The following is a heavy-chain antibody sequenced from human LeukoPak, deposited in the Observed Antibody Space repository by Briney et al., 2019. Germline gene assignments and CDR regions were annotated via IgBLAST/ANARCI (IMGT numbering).Heavy chain of an antibody. Sequence: SETLSLTCAVYGGSFSGYYWSWIRQPPGKGLEWIGEINHSGSTNYNPSLKSRVTISVDTSKNQFSLKLSSVTAADTAVHYCASRRGYSYGPQYYFDYWGQGTLVTVSS. CDR1: GGSFSGYY. J-gene: IGHJ4*02. V-gene: IGHV4-34*01. CDR2: INHSGST. CDR3: ASRRGYSYGPQYYFDY. D-gene: IGHD5-18*01.